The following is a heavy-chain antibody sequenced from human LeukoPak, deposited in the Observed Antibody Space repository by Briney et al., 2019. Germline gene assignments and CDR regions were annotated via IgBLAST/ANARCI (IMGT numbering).Heavy chain of an antibody. V-gene: IGHV3-53*01. Sequence: GGSLRLSCAASGFSVSGKFMSWVRQAPGKGLEWVSIIHYDGKIRYAGSVGGRFTIYRDDSENTLFLQMNSLRVDDTAVYFCASGDGYLQPYWGQGALVTVSS. CDR1: GFSVSGKF. D-gene: IGHD2-21*01. J-gene: IGHJ4*02. CDR2: IHYDGKI. CDR3: ASGDGYLQPY.